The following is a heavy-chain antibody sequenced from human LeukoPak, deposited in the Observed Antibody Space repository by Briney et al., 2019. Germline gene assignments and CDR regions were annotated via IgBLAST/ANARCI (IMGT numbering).Heavy chain of an antibody. J-gene: IGHJ5*02. V-gene: IGHV3-48*03. Sequence: GGSLRLSCAASGFTFSSYEMNWVRQAPGKGLEWVSYISSSGSTIYYADSVKGRFTISRDNAKNSLYLQMNSLRAEDTAVYYCARGGRIAMVRGNWFDPWGQGTLVTVSS. D-gene: IGHD3-10*01. CDR1: GFTFSSYE. CDR2: ISSSGSTI. CDR3: ARGGRIAMVRGNWFDP.